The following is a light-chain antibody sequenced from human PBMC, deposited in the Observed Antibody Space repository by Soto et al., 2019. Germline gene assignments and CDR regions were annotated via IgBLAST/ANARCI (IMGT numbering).Light chain of an antibody. CDR1: QSVGSSY. CDR3: QQYGSSPWT. CDR2: GAS. Sequence: EIVLTQSPGTLSLSPGERATLSCRASQSVGSSYLAWYQQTPGQAPRLVVYGASSRATGIPDRFSGSGSGTDFTLTISRLEPEDFAVYYCQQYGSSPWTFGQGTKVEIK. V-gene: IGKV3-20*01. J-gene: IGKJ1*01.